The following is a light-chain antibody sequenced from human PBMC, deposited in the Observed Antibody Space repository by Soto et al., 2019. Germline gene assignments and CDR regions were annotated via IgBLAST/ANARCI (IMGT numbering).Light chain of an antibody. Sequence: MTQSPATLSASVGDRVTITCRASQSISSWLAWYQQKPGKAPKLLIYDASSLESGVPSRFSGSGSGTEFTLTISSLQPDDFATYYCQQYNSYSLTFGQGTKVDIK. CDR1: QSISSW. CDR2: DAS. J-gene: IGKJ1*01. V-gene: IGKV1-5*01. CDR3: QQYNSYSLT.